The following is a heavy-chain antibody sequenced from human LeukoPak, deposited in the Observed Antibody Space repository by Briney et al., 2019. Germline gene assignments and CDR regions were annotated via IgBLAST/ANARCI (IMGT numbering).Heavy chain of an antibody. Sequence: SETLSLTCTVSGGSITSSSHHWGWLRQPPGKGLEWIGSIYYSGTTYYKPSLRSRVTISVDTSKNQFSLKLSSVTAADTAIYYCARGGYYGSGNDFRFDPWGQGTLVTVSS. CDR3: ARGGYYGSGNDFRFDP. D-gene: IGHD3-10*01. V-gene: IGHV4-39*07. J-gene: IGHJ5*02. CDR2: IYYSGTT. CDR1: GGSITSSSHH.